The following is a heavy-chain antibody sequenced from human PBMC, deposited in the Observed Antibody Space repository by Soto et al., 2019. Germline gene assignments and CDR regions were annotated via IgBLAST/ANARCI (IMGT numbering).Heavy chain of an antibody. Sequence: GGSLRLSCAASGFTFSSYAMSWVRQAPGKGLEWVSAISGSGGSTYYADSVKGRFTISTDNSKNTPYLQMNSLRAEDTAVYYCAKDLTNWGLDEAFDIWGQGTMVTVSS. CDR2: ISGSGGST. J-gene: IGHJ3*02. D-gene: IGHD7-27*01. CDR1: GFTFSSYA. V-gene: IGHV3-23*01. CDR3: AKDLTNWGLDEAFDI.